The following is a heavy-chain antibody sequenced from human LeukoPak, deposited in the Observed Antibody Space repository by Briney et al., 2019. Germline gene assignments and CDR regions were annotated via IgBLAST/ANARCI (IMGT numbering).Heavy chain of an antibody. V-gene: IGHV3-74*01. D-gene: IGHD1-14*01. CDR3: VRKFATGD. CDR1: GFTFSSHL. J-gene: IGHJ4*02. CDR2: VKSDGTAT. Sequence: GGSLRLSCAASGFTFSSHLMHWVRQAQGTGLVWVSSVKSDGTATNYADSVKGRFTISRDNAKNTLYLQMNSLRVEDTAVYYCVRKFATGDWGQGTLVTVAS.